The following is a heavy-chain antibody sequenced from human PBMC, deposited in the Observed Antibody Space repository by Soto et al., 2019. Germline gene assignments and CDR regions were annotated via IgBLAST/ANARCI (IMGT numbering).Heavy chain of an antibody. CDR3: ARGGAYCSGGSCYYFDY. CDR1: GYSISSGYY. D-gene: IGHD2-15*01. V-gene: IGHV4-38-2*02. CDR2: IYHSGST. J-gene: IGHJ4*02. Sequence: SETLSLTCTVSGYSISSGYYWGWIRQPPGKGLEWIGSIYHSGSTYYNPSLKSRVTISVDTSKNQFSLKLSSVTAADTAVYYCARGGAYCSGGSCYYFDYWGQGTLVTVSS.